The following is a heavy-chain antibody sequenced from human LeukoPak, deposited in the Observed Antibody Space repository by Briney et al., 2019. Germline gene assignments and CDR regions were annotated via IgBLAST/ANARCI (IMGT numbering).Heavy chain of an antibody. CDR1: GYTFTSYY. D-gene: IGHD2-15*01. V-gene: IGHV1-46*01. CDR2: INPSGGST. CDR3: AGVVVVVASRAGLGY. J-gene: IGHJ4*02. Sequence: ASVKVSCKASGYTFTSYYMHWVRQAPGQGLEWMGIINPSGGSTSYAQKFQGRVTMTRDTSTSTVYMELSSLRSEDTAVYYCAGVVVVVASRAGLGYWGQGTLVTVSS.